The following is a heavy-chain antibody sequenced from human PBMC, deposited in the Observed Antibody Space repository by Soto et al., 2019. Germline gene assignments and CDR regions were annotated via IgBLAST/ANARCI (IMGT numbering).Heavy chain of an antibody. D-gene: IGHD6-13*01. Sequence: SETLSLTCTVSGGSISSGGYYWSWIRQPPGKGLEWIGYIYYSGSTNYNPSLKSRVTISVDTSKNQFSLKLSSVTAADTAVYYCARDGGSSLLFYWGQGTLVTVSS. CDR3: ARDGGSSLLFY. CDR1: GGSISSGGYY. J-gene: IGHJ4*02. CDR2: IYYSGST. V-gene: IGHV4-61*08.